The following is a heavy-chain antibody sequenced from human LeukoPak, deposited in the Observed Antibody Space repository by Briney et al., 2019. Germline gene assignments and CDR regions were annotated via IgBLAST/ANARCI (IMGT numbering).Heavy chain of an antibody. CDR2: KRYDENYK. CDR1: GFTFSNYG. V-gene: IGHV3-30*02. Sequence: HTGGPLRLPCAASGFTFSNYGVHCVRQAPGKALVGVAFKRYDENYKYYGDSVKGRFTISRDKSKNTLNLQMNSLRAEDTAVYYCAGSPRVTVTGHWFDPWGQGTLVTVSS. CDR3: AGSPRVTVTGHWFDP. J-gene: IGHJ5*02. D-gene: IGHD4-17*01.